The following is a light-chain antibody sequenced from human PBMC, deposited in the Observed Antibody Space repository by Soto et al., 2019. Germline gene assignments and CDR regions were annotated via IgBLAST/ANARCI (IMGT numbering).Light chain of an antibody. CDR2: GAS. CDR3: QQYGNSPDT. V-gene: IGKV3-20*01. CDR1: QSVSNNY. Sequence: EIVLTQSPGTLSLSPGERATLSCRASQSVSNNYLAWYQQKPGQAPRLLIYGASSRATGIPDRFSGSGSGTDFTLTINRLEPEDFAVYYCQQYGNSPDTFGQGTRLEMK. J-gene: IGKJ5*01.